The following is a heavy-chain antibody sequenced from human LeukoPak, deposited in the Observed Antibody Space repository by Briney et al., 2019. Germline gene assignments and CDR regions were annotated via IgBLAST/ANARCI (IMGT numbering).Heavy chain of an antibody. Sequence: SGGSLRLSCAASGFTLSDYYMSWIRQAPGKGLGWVSYISSSSSYTKYADSVKGRFTISRDNAENSLYLQMNSLRAEDTAVYYCASSRGYSYELDYWGQGTLVTVSS. J-gene: IGHJ4*02. D-gene: IGHD5-18*01. V-gene: IGHV3-11*03. CDR3: ASSRGYSYELDY. CDR2: ISSSSSYT. CDR1: GFTLSDYY.